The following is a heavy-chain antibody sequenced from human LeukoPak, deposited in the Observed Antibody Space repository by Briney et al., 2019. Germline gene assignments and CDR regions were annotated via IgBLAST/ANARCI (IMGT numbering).Heavy chain of an antibody. CDR2: INHSGST. J-gene: IGHJ3*02. D-gene: IGHD5-12*01. CDR1: GGSFSGYY. V-gene: IGHV4-34*01. Sequence: KPSETLSLTCAVYGGSFSGYYWSWIRQPPGKGLEWIGEINHSGSTNYNPSLKSRVTISVDASKNQFSLKLSSVTAADTAVYYCARGPAVEMATISAFDIWGQGTMVTVSS. CDR3: ARGPAVEMATISAFDI.